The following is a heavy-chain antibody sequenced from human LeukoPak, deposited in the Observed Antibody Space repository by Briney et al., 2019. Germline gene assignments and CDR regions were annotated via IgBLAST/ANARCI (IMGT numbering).Heavy chain of an antibody. V-gene: IGHV1-18*01. CDR2: ISAYNGNT. Sequence: ASVKVSCKASGYTFTSYGISWVRQAPGQGLEWMGWISAYNGNTNYAQKLQGRVTMTTDTSTSTAYTELRSLRSDDTAVYYCARDNLSYCGGDCYPDYWGQGTLVTVSS. CDR1: GYTFTSYG. D-gene: IGHD2-21*02. CDR3: ARDNLSYCGGDCYPDY. J-gene: IGHJ4*02.